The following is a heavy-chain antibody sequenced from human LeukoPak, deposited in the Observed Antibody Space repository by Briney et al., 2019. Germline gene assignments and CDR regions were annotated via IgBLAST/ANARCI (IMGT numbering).Heavy chain of an antibody. CDR1: GFTFSSYA. D-gene: IGHD6-19*01. V-gene: IGHV3-23*01. CDR2: ISGNGRST. CDR3: AKDLGYVSGWYHFDY. Sequence: GGSLRLSCAASGFTFSSYAMSWVRQAPGKGLEWVSTISGNGRSTNYADSVKGRFTISRDNSKNTLYLQMSSLRAEDTAVYYCAKDLGYVSGWYHFDYWGQGTLVTVSS. J-gene: IGHJ4*02.